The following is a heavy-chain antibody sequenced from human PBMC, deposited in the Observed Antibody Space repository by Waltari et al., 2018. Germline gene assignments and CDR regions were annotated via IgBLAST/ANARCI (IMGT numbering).Heavy chain of an antibody. CDR1: GGSFSGYY. D-gene: IGHD3-16*02. CDR2: INHIGRN. V-gene: IGHV4-34*01. Sequence: QVQLQQWGAGLLKPSETLSLTCAVYGGSFSGYYWSWIRQPPGKGLGWIGEINHIGRNNYNPTLKSRVTIAVDTSKNQFSLKLSSVTAADTAVYYCARGRYYDYVWGSYRLGFVFDYWGQGTLVTVSS. J-gene: IGHJ4*02. CDR3: ARGRYYDYVWGSYRLGFVFDY.